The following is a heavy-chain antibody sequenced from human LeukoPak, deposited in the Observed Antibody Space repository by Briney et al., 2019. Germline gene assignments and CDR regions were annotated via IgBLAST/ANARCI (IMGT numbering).Heavy chain of an antibody. CDR2: INPNSGGT. CDR1: GYTFTGYY. V-gene: IGHV1-2*02. J-gene: IGHJ6*03. Sequence: VASVKVSCKAPGYTFTGYYMHWVRQAPGQGLEWMGWINPNSGGTNYAQKFQGRVTITADESTSTAYMELSSLRSEDTAVYYCARGRSSSWYGTLDYYYYYMDVWGKGTTVTVSS. CDR3: ARGRSSSWYGTLDYYYYYMDV. D-gene: IGHD6-13*01.